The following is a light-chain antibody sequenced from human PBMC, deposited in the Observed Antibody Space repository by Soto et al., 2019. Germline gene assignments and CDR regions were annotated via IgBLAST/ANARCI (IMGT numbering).Light chain of an antibody. CDR1: QSVSGW. Sequence: DIQMTQSPSTLPASVGDTVTVTCRASQSVSGWLAWYQQKPGEAPKLLIYEASALPRGVPSRFSGSGSGTKFHLTIASLQPDYFSTYSCQQYETFSGTFGPGTKVEI. V-gene: IGKV1-5*01. CDR3: QQYETFSGT. J-gene: IGKJ1*01. CDR2: EAS.